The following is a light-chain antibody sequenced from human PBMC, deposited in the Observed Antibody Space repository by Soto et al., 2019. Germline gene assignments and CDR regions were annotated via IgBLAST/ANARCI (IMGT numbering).Light chain of an antibody. CDR2: VDSDGSH. Sequence: QPVLTQSPSAAASLGASVKLTRTLSSGDSSYAIAWHQQQPEKGPRYLMKVDSDGSHNKGDEMPDRFSGSSSGAERYLTIFSLQAEDEADYYCQTWGTGFVVFGGGTQLTVL. V-gene: IGLV4-69*01. J-gene: IGLJ3*02. CDR1: SGDSSYA. CDR3: QTWGTGFVV.